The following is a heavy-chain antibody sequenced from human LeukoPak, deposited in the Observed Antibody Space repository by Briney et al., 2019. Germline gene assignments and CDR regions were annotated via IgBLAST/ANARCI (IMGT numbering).Heavy chain of an antibody. Sequence: ASVKVSCKAAGYTFTGYYMHWVRQAPGQGLEWMGWINPNSGGTNYAQKFQGRVTMTRDTSISTAYMELSRLRSDDTAVYYCARVSRKTTSSFHYWGQGTLVTVSS. J-gene: IGHJ4*02. V-gene: IGHV1-2*02. CDR1: GYTFTGYY. CDR3: ARVSRKTTSSFHY. CDR2: INPNSGGT. D-gene: IGHD2-2*01.